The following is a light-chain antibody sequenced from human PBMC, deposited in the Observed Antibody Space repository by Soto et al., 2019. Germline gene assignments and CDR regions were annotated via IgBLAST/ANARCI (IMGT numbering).Light chain of an antibody. CDR3: HQRSSCPPIT. Sequence: EVVLTQSPATLSLSPGERATLSCRASQSVSNYLAWYQQKPGQAPRLLIYDASSRATGIPDRFSGSRSGTDFTLTISSLEPEDFAVYYCHQRSSCPPITFGQGTRLEIK. J-gene: IGKJ5*01. CDR2: DAS. V-gene: IGKV3-11*01. CDR1: QSVSNY.